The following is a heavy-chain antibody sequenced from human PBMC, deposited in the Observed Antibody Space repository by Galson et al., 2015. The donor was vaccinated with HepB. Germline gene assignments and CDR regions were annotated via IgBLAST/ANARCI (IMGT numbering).Heavy chain of an antibody. CDR3: ARGKVVPSAAFYGMDV. CDR2: INPIGGTT. J-gene: IGHJ6*02. CDR1: GYTFRNYY. Sequence: SVKVSCKASGYTFRNYYMHWVRQAPGQGLEWMGIINPIGGTTSYAQIFQGRITMTRDTSTSTVYMELSSLRSEDTAVYYCARGKVVPSAAFYGMDVWGQGTTVTVSS. V-gene: IGHV1-46*01. D-gene: IGHD2-2*01.